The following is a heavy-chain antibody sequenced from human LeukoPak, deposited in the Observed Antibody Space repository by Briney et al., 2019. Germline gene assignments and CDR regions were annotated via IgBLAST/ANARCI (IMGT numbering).Heavy chain of an antibody. CDR1: GYTFTSYG. J-gene: IGHJ4*02. D-gene: IGHD2-2*01. V-gene: IGHV1-18*01. CDR3: ARDLRRYCSSTSCVSPY. Sequence: ASVKVSCKASGYTFTSYGISWVRQAPGQGLEWMGWISAYNGNTNYARKLQGRVTMTTDTSTSTAYMELRSLRSDDTAVYYCARDLRRYCSSTSCVSPYWGQGTLVTVSS. CDR2: ISAYNGNT.